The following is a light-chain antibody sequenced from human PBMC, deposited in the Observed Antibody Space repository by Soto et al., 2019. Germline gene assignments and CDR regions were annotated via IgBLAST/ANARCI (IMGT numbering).Light chain of an antibody. V-gene: IGKV1-39*01. J-gene: IGKJ1*01. CDR1: QSISSY. Sequence: DIQMTQSPSSLSASVGDRVTITCRASQSISSYLNWYQQKPGKAPKRLIYAASSLQSGVPSRFSGSGSGTDFTLTISSLQPEDCATYSCQHSYSPLRTFGQGTKGEIK. CDR3: QHSYSPLRT. CDR2: AAS.